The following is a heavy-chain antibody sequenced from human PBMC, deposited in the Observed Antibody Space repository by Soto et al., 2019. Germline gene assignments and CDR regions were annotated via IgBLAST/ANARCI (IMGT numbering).Heavy chain of an antibody. CDR2: IYYSGST. CDR1: GGSISSSSYY. Sequence: SETLSLTCTVSGGSISSSSYYWGWIRQPPGKGLEWIGSIYYSGSTYYNPSLKSRVTISVDTSKNQFSLKLSSMTAADTAVYYCARESACSGRSCPWDYWGQGTLVTVSS. V-gene: IGHV4-39*02. J-gene: IGHJ4*02. D-gene: IGHD2-15*01. CDR3: ARESACSGRSCPWDY.